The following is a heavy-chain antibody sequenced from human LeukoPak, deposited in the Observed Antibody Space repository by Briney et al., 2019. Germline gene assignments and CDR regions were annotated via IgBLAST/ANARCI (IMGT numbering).Heavy chain of an antibody. D-gene: IGHD6-13*01. V-gene: IGHV4-38-2*01. CDR2: IYRSGST. Sequence: ASETLSLTCAVSGYSISSGYYWGWIRQPPGKGLEWIGSIYRSGSTYYNPSLKSRVTISVDTSKNQFSLKLSSVTAADTAVYYCARRYSSSWYALNWFDPWGQGTLVTVSS. J-gene: IGHJ5*02. CDR1: GYSISSGYY. CDR3: ARRYSSSWYALNWFDP.